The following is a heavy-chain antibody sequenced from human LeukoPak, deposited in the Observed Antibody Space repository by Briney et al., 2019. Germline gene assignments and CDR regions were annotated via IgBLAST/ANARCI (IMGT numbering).Heavy chain of an antibody. V-gene: IGHV3-11*04. J-gene: IGHJ5*02. D-gene: IGHD2-2*02. Sequence: GGSLRLSCAASGFTFSDYYMSWIRQAPGKGLEWVSYISSSGSTIYYADSVKGRFTISRDNAKNSLYLQMNSLRAEDTAVYYCARGWYCSSTSCYTYGTDNWFDPWGQGTLVTVSS. CDR3: ARGWYCSSTSCYTYGTDNWFDP. CDR1: GFTFSDYY. CDR2: ISSSGSTI.